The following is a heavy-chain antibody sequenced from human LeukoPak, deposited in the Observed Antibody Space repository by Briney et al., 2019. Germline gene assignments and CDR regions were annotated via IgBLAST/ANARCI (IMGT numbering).Heavy chain of an antibody. CDR1: GGSISSYY. Sequence: SETLSLTCTVSGGSISSYYWSWIRQPPGKGLEWIGYIYYSGSTNYNPSLKSRVTISVDTSKNQFSLKLSSVTAADTAVYYCARVGRPRAFDIWGQGTMVTVSS. V-gene: IGHV4-59*01. J-gene: IGHJ3*02. CDR3: ARVGRPRAFDI. CDR2: IYYSGST.